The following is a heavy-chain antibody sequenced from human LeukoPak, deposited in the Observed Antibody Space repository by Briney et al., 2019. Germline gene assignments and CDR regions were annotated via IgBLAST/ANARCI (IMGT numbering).Heavy chain of an antibody. CDR1: GFTFSSYG. Sequence: GGSLRLSCAASGFTFSSYGMSWVRQAPGKGLEWVSGISRSGGSTYYADSVQGRFTISRDNSKNTLYLQMDSLRAGDTAVYYCAKSQGYSNYYFDYWGQGTLVTVSP. D-gene: IGHD3-9*01. CDR3: AKSQGYSNYYFDY. CDR2: ISRSGGST. J-gene: IGHJ4*02. V-gene: IGHV3-23*01.